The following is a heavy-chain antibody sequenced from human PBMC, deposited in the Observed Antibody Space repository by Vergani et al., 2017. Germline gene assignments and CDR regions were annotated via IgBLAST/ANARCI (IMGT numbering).Heavy chain of an antibody. CDR1: GFTFVDYT. Sequence: EVQLVESGGVVVQPGGSLRLSCAASGFTFVDYTMHWVRQAQVKGLEWVSLISWDGGRTYYADSVKGRFTISRDNSKNSLYLQMNSLRTEDTALYYCAKEYSSSGYYFDYWGQGTLVTVSS. D-gene: IGHD6-13*01. CDR3: AKEYSSSGYYFDY. CDR2: ISWDGGRT. J-gene: IGHJ4*02. V-gene: IGHV3-43*01.